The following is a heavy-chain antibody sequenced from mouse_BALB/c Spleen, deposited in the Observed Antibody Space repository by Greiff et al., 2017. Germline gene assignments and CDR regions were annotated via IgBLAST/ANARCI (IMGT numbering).Heavy chain of an antibody. CDR2: ISNGGGST. D-gene: IGHD2-14*01. V-gene: IGHV5-12-2*01. CDR3: ARQGVQRDYYAMDY. CDR1: GFTFSSYT. Sequence: EVQVEESGGGLVQPGGSLKLSCAASGFTFSSYTMSWVRQTPEKRLEWVAYISNGGGSTYYPDTVKGRFTISRDNAKNTLYLQMSSLKSEDTAMYYCARQGVQRDYYAMDYWGQGTSVTVSS. J-gene: IGHJ4*01.